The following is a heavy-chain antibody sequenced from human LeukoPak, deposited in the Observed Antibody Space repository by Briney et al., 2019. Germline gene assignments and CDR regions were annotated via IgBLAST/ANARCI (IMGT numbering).Heavy chain of an antibody. CDR2: INHSGST. CDR3: ARNSSPYYYYYYMDV. D-gene: IGHD4-23*01. J-gene: IGHJ6*03. Sequence: SETLSLTCAVYGGSFSGYYWSWIRQPPGKGLEWIGEINHSGSTNYNPSLKSRVTISVDTSKNQFSLKLSSVTAADTAVYYCARNSSPYYYYYYMDVWSKGTTVTVSS. CDR1: GGSFSGYY. V-gene: IGHV4-34*01.